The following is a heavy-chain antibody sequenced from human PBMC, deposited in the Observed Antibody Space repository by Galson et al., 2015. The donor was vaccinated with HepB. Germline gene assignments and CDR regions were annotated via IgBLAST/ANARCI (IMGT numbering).Heavy chain of an antibody. V-gene: IGHV3-48*04. CDR1: GFTFSSYT. D-gene: IGHD1-26*01. Sequence: SLRLSCAASGFTFSSYTMNWVRQAPGKGLEWISYISATSDNKFSADSVKGRFIISRDNAKNLLYLQMNSLRAEDTDVYYCTRIALSGSYWYFDYWGQGSLVTVSS. CDR2: ISATSDNK. CDR3: TRIALSGSYWYFDY. J-gene: IGHJ4*02.